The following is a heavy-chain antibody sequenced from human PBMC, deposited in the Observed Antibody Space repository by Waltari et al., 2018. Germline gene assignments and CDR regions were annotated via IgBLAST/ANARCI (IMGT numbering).Heavy chain of an antibody. D-gene: IGHD3-10*01. CDR1: GGSFSGYY. Sequence: QVQLQQWGAGLLKPSETLSLTCAVYGGSFSGYYWSWIRQPPGKGLEWIGEINHSGSTNYNPSRKSRVTISVDTSKNQFSLKRSSVTAADTAVYYCARREGGSGSYFYFDYWGQGTLVTVSS. J-gene: IGHJ4*02. CDR2: INHSGST. V-gene: IGHV4-34*01. CDR3: ARREGGSGSYFYFDY.